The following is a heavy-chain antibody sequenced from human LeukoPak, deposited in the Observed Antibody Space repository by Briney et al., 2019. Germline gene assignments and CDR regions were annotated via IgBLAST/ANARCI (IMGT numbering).Heavy chain of an antibody. V-gene: IGHV3-21*01. Sequence: GGSLRLSCAASGFTFSSYWMSWVRQAPGKGLEWVSSISSTSIYRYYGDSVKGRFTISRDNAKNSLYLQMNSLGPEDTAVYYCARDPYSGNYGNYYYYYMDVWGKGTTVTISS. J-gene: IGHJ6*03. D-gene: IGHD1-26*01. CDR1: GFTFSSYW. CDR3: ARDPYSGNYGNYYYYYMDV. CDR2: ISSTSIYR.